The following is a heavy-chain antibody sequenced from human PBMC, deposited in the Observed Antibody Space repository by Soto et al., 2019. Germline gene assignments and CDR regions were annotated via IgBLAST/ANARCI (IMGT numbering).Heavy chain of an antibody. J-gene: IGHJ6*03. CDR2: ISAYNGNT. CDR3: AREALRYFDWLLEFGSYYMDV. Sequence: ASVKVSCKASGYTFTSYGISWVRQAPGQGLEWMGWISAYNGNTNYAQKLQGRVTMTTDTSTSTAYMELRSLRSDDTAVYYCAREALRYFDWLLEFGSYYMDVWGKGTTVTVSS. D-gene: IGHD3-9*01. V-gene: IGHV1-18*01. CDR1: GYTFTSYG.